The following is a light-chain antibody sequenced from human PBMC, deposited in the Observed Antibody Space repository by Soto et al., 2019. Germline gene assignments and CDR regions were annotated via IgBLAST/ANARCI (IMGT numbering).Light chain of an antibody. CDR3: QQYYSYPYT. CDR1: QGISSY. Sequence: AIRMTQSPSSFSASTGDRVTITCRASQGISSYLAWYQQKPGKAPKLLIYAASTLQSGVPSRFSGSGSGTDFTLTLSCLQSEDFETYYCQQYYSYPYTFGQGTKLEIK. V-gene: IGKV1-8*01. J-gene: IGKJ2*01. CDR2: AAS.